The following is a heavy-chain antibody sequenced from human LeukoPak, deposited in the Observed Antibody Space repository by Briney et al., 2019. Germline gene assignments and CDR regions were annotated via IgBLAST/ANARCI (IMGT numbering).Heavy chain of an antibody. CDR1: GFTFSDYS. V-gene: IGHV3-48*01. D-gene: IGHD2-15*01. Sequence: GGSLRLSCAASGFTFSDYSMTWVRQTPGKGLEWVSYLSSSSSSIYYADSVKGRFTTSRDNAKKSLYLQMNSLRAEDTAVYYCARIWVINCSGGSCYYFEYWGQGTLVTVSS. CDR2: LSSSSSSI. J-gene: IGHJ4*02. CDR3: ARIWVINCSGGSCYYFEY.